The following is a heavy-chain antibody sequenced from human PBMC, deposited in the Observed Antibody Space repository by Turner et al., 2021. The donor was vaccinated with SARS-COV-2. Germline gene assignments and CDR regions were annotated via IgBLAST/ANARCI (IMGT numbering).Heavy chain of an antibody. CDR1: GFTFSSYA. J-gene: IGHJ6*02. CDR3: AKTYYDFWSGYGYYYYGMDV. D-gene: IGHD3-3*01. Sequence: EVQLLESGGGLVQPGGSLRLSCAASGFTFSSYAMSWVRQAPGKGLEGVAAFSGSGGSTYYADSVKGRLTISRDNSKNTLYLQMNSLRAEDTAVYFCAKTYYDFWSGYGYYYYGMDVWGQGTTVTVSS. CDR2: FSGSGGST. V-gene: IGHV3-23*01.